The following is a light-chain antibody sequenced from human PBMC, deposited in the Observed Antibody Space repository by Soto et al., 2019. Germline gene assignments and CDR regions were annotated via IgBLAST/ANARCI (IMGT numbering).Light chain of an antibody. V-gene: IGLV4-69*02. CDR3: QTWGTGIRV. Sequence: QPVLTQSPSASASLGASVNLTCTLSSGHSSYAIAWHQQQPEKGPRYLMKLNSDGSHSKGDAIPDRFSGSSSGAERYLTISSLQSEDEADYYCQTWGTGIRVFGGGTKVTVL. CDR2: LNSDGSH. J-gene: IGLJ3*02. CDR1: SGHSSYA.